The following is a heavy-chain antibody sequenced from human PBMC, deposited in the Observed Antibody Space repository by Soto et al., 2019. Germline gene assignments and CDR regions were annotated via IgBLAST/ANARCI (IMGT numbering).Heavy chain of an antibody. CDR1: GGSISSGSYY. CDR2: IFYSGTT. V-gene: IGHV4-39*01. J-gene: IGHJ4*02. Sequence: QLQLQESGPGLVKPSETLSLTCTVSGGSISSGSYYWGWIRQPPGKGLEWIGSIFYSGTTYYNPSLKSLVTISVDTSKNQFSLRLSSVTAADTAVYYGAGHLRPDGSGTYYNVGFDYWGQGTLVTVSS. D-gene: IGHD3-10*01. CDR3: AGHLRPDGSGTYYNVGFDY.